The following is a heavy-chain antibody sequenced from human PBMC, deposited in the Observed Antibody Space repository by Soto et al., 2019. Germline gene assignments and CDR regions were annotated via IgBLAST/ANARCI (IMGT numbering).Heavy chain of an antibody. V-gene: IGHV4-59*01. D-gene: IGHD5-18*01. J-gene: IGHJ6*02. CDR3: ARDRWDGYSYGSYYYYYGMDV. Sequence: PSETLSLTCTVSGGSISSYYWSWIRQPPGKGLEWIGYIYYSGSTNYNPSLKSRVTISVDTSKNQFSLKLSSVTAADTAVYYCARDRWDGYSYGSYYYYYGMDVWGQGTAVTVSS. CDR2: IYYSGST. CDR1: GGSISSYY.